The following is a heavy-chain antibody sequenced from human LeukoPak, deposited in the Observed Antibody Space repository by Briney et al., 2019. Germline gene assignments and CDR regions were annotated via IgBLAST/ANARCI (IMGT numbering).Heavy chain of an antibody. CDR3: ARENNFWSGL. V-gene: IGHV3-66*01. CDR1: EFSVGSNY. Sequence: GGSLRLSCAASEFSVGSNYMTWVRQAPGKGLEWVSLIYSGGSTYYADSVKGRFTISRDNSKNTLYLQMNSLRAEDTAVYYCARENNFWSGLWGQGTLVTVSS. J-gene: IGHJ4*02. CDR2: IYSGGST. D-gene: IGHD3-3*01.